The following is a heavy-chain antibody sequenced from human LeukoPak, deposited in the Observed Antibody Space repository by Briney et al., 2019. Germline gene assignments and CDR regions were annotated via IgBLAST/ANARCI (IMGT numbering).Heavy chain of an antibody. J-gene: IGHJ4*02. CDR2: INPNSGGT. CDR3: ARDQEFYFDY. Sequence: GESLKVSCKASGYTFTGYYMHWVRQAPGQGLEWMGWINPNSGGTNYAQKFQGRVTMTRDTSISTVYMELSRLRSDDTAVYYYARDQEFYFDYWGQGTLVTVSS. V-gene: IGHV1-2*02. CDR1: GYTFTGYY.